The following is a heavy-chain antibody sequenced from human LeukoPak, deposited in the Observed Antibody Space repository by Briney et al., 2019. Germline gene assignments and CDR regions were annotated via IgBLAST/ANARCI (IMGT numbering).Heavy chain of an antibody. CDR1: GFTFSSYA. D-gene: IGHD3-16*02. V-gene: IGHV3-23*01. CDR2: ISGSGGST. CDR3: ARDLLGYNYHYMDV. J-gene: IGHJ6*03. Sequence: GGSLRLSCAASGFTFSSYAMSWVRQAPGKGLEWVSAISGSGGSTYYADSVKGRFTISRDNFKNTLYLQMNSLRGEDTAVYYCARDLLGYNYHYMDVWGKGTTV.